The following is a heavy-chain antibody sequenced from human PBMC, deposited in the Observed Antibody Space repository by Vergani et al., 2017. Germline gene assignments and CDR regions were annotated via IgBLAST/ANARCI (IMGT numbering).Heavy chain of an antibody. Sequence: QVQLQESGPGLVKPSQILSLTCTVSGGSISSGSYYWSWIRQPAGKGLEWIGRSYTSGNTNYNPSLKSRVTISVDTSKNQFSLKLTPVTAADTAVYFCASNTRLGGDVVDNWGQGTLVTVSS. CDR1: GGSISSGSYY. D-gene: IGHD3-16*01. V-gene: IGHV4-61*02. J-gene: IGHJ4*02. CDR2: SYTSGNT. CDR3: ASNTRLGGDVVDN.